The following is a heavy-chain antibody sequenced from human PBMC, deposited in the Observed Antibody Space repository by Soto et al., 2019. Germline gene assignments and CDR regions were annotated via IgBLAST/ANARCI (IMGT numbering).Heavy chain of an antibody. V-gene: IGHV3-48*02. J-gene: IGHJ3*02. CDR2: ISSSSSTI. D-gene: IGHD3-22*01. CDR3: ARVLPNYYDRSGQEAFDI. Sequence: XGSLRLSCAASGFTFSSYSMNGVRQAPGKGLEWVSYISSSSSTIYYADSVKGRFTISRDNAKNSLYLQMNSLRDEDTAVYYCARVLPNYYDRSGQEAFDIWGQGTMVTVSS. CDR1: GFTFSSYS.